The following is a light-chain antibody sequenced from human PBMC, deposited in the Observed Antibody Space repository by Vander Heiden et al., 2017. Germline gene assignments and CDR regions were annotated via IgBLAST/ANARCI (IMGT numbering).Light chain of an antibody. V-gene: IGKV1-5*01. J-gene: IGKJ1*01. CDR2: DAS. CDR3: QQYSIDSPT. Sequence: DIQMTQSPSTLSASVGDRVTITCRASQSSTTWLAWYQQEPGKAPRLLNYDASNLQSGVPSRFSGSRSRTDFSLAISSLQPDDFATYYCQQYSIDSPTFGQGTKVEI. CDR1: QSSTTW.